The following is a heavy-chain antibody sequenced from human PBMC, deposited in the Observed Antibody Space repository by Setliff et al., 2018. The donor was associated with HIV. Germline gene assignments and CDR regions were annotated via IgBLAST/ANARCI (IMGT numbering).Heavy chain of an antibody. CDR3: ARLILGELSLFGPYWYFDL. J-gene: IGHJ2*01. CDR1: GCSIDSSDYY. V-gene: IGHV4-39*01. CDR2: VYYTGST. D-gene: IGHD3-16*02. Sequence: PSETLSLTCSVSGCSIDSSDYYWGWIRQPPGEGLEWIGTVYYTGSTFYNPSLESRVTISVDTSKNQFSLKLRSVTATDTTVYYCARLILGELSLFGPYWYFDLWGRGTLVTVSS.